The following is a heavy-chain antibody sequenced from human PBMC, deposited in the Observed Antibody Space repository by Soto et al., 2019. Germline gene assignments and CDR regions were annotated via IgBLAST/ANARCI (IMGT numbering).Heavy chain of an antibody. V-gene: IGHV5-10-1*01. CDR3: ARLECSGGSCYFYFDY. CDR2: IDPSDSYT. D-gene: IGHD2-15*01. Sequence: GESLKISCKGSGYSFTSYWISWVRQMPGKGLEWTGRIDPSDSYTNYSPSFQGHVTISADKSISTAYLQWSSLKASDTAMYYCARLECSGGSCYFYFDYWGQGTLVTVSS. J-gene: IGHJ4*02. CDR1: GYSFTSYW.